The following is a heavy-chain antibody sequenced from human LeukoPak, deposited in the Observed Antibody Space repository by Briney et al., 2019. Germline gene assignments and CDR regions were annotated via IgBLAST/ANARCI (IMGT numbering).Heavy chain of an antibody. CDR1: GYTFTGYY. J-gene: IGHJ4*02. CDR2: INPNSGGT. Sequence: ASVKVSCKASGYTFTGYYMHWVRQAPGQGLEWMGWINPNSGGTNYAQKFQGRVTMTRDTSISTAYMELSRLRSDDTAVYYCARGVLVVPAANHYDYWGQGTLVTVSS. CDR3: ARGVLVVPAANHYDY. D-gene: IGHD2-2*01. V-gene: IGHV1-2*02.